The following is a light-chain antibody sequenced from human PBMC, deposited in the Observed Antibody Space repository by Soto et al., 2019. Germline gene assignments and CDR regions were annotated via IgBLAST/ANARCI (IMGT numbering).Light chain of an antibody. V-gene: IGKV1-5*01. CDR1: QSISSW. Sequence: DIQMTQSPSTLSASVGDRVTITCRASQSISSWLAWYQQKPGKAPKLLIYDASSLESGVLSRFSGSGSGTEFTLTISSLQPDDFATYYCQQYNSYSLTFGGGTQVEIK. CDR3: QQYNSYSLT. CDR2: DAS. J-gene: IGKJ4*01.